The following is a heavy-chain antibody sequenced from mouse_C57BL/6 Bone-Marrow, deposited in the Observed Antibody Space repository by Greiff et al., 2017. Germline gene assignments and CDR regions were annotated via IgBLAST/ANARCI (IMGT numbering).Heavy chain of an antibody. D-gene: IGHD1-1*01. Sequence: EVQLQQSGAELVRPGASVKLSCTASGFNIKDDYMHWVKQRPEQGLEWIGWIDPENGDTEYDAKFQGKATITADTSSNTAYLQLSSLTSEDTAVYYCTTITTVVYSYFDIWGTGTTVTVSS. CDR2: IDPENGDT. CDR3: TTITTVVYSYFDI. J-gene: IGHJ1*03. V-gene: IGHV14-4*01. CDR1: GFNIKDDY.